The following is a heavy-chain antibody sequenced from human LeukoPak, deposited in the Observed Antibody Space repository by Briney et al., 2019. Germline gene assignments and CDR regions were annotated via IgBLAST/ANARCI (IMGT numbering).Heavy chain of an antibody. J-gene: IGHJ3*02. Sequence: SVKVSCKASGGTFSSYAISWVRQAPGQGLEWMGGIIPIFGTANYAQKFQGRVTITADESTSTAYMELSSLRSEDTAVYYCARAHRLLWLLNDAFDIWGQWTMDTVSS. V-gene: IGHV1-69*13. CDR3: ARAHRLLWLLNDAFDI. D-gene: IGHD3-10*01. CDR2: IIPIFGTA. CDR1: GGTFSSYA.